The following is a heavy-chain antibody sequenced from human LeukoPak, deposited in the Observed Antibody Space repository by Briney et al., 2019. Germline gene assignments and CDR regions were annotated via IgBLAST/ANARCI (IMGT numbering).Heavy chain of an antibody. V-gene: IGHV1-2*02. CDR2: INPNSGGT. CDR1: GYTFTGYY. Sequence: GASVKVSCKASGYTFTGYYMHWVRQAPGQGLEWMGWINPNSGGTNYARKFQGRVTMTRGTSISTAYMDMSSLRSDDTAVYYCARNLWFGESSDAFDMWGQGTMVTVSS. CDR3: ARNLWFGESSDAFDM. J-gene: IGHJ3*02. D-gene: IGHD3-10*01.